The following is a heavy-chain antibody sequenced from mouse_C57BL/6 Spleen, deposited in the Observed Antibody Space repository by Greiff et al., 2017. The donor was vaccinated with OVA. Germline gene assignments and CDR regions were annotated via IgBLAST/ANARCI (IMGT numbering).Heavy chain of an antibody. Sequence: DVQLVESGGGLVKPGGSLKLSCAASGFTFSDYGMHWVRQAPEKGLEWVAYISSGSSTIYYADTVKGRFTISRDNAKNTLFLQRTSLRAEDTAMYYCAREDFDYWGQGTTLTVSS. CDR2: ISSGSSTI. CDR1: GFTFSDYG. CDR3: AREDFDY. V-gene: IGHV5-17*01. J-gene: IGHJ2*01.